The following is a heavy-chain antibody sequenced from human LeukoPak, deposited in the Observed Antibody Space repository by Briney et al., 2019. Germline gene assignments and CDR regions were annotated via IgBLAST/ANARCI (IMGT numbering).Heavy chain of an antibody. V-gene: IGHV3-30*18. Sequence: GRSLRLSCAASGFTFSSYGMHWVRQAPGKGLEWMAVISDDGSQTHYADSVKGRFTVSRDNSKDTVFLQMNSLRAEDTAVYFCGKAVIPTPMSFVHDFWGQGALVTVSS. CDR2: ISDDGSQT. CDR1: GFTFSSYG. CDR3: GKAVIPTPMSFVHDF. J-gene: IGHJ4*02. D-gene: IGHD2-21*01.